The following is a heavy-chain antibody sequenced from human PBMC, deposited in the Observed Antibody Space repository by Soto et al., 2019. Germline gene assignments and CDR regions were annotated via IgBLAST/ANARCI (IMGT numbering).Heavy chain of an antibody. D-gene: IGHD1-20*01. CDR3: ARERLTGDGYYYGMDV. J-gene: IGHJ6*02. V-gene: IGHV1-3*01. CDR2: INAGNGNT. Sequence: EASVKVSCKASGYTFTTYAMHWVRQAPGQRLEWMGWINAGNGNTKYSQKFQGRVTITRDTSASTAYMELRSLRSEDTAVYYCARERLTGDGYYYGMDVWGQGTTVTVSS. CDR1: GYTFTTYA.